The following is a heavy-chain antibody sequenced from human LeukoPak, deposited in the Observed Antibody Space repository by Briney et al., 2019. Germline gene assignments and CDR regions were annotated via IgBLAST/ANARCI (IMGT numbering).Heavy chain of an antibody. CDR1: GFTFSSYA. Sequence: GGSLRLSCAASGFTFSSYAMHWVRQAPGKGLEWVAVISYDGSNKYYADSVKGRFTISRDNSKNTLYLQMNSLRAEDTAVYYCAKGATYCSSTSCPDAFDIWGQGTMVTVSS. CDR3: AKGATYCSSTSCPDAFDI. CDR2: ISYDGSNK. D-gene: IGHD2-2*01. J-gene: IGHJ3*02. V-gene: IGHV3-30-3*01.